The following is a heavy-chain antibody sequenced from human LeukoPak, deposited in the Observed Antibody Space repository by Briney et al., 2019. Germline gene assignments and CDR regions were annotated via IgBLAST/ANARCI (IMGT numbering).Heavy chain of an antibody. J-gene: IGHJ3*02. CDR2: ITGGGTFT. D-gene: IGHD3-16*01. CDR1: GFSFSQHS. CDR3: VTGDNPDYTWENHRLDAFDI. V-gene: IGHV3-21*01. Sequence: GGSVRLSCEASGFSFSQHSMGWVRLAPGKGLEWVSSITGGGTFTFYADSVKGRFTVSRDNANNLLFLQLHSLRADDTAIYYCVTGDNPDYTWENHRLDAFDIWGQVTMVTVSS.